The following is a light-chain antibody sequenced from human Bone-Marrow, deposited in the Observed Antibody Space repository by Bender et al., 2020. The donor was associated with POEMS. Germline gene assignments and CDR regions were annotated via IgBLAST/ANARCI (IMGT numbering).Light chain of an antibody. V-gene: IGLV6-57*04. J-gene: IGLJ3*02. CDR3: QSYDSANWV. CDR2: EDD. CDR1: SGSIASDY. Sequence: NFILTQPHSVSESPGKTVTISCTRSSGSIASDYVQWFQERPGSAPSTVIYEDDQRPSGVPDRFSGSIDSSSNSASLTISGLKPDDEAAYYCQSYDSANWVFGGGTQLTV.